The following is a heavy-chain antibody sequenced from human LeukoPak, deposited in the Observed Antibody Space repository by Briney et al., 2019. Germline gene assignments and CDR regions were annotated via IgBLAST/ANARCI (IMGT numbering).Heavy chain of an antibody. J-gene: IGHJ4*02. CDR2: IYPGDSET. D-gene: IGHD3-22*01. Sequence: GDSLKISCKASGYTFNNYRIAWVRQMPGKGLDWMGIIYPGDSETTYSPSFQGQVTISVDKSITTAYLQWSALKASDTAMYYCARLDERFYYDDIGYNFWGQGTQVTVSS. CDR1: GYTFNNYR. V-gene: IGHV5-51*01. CDR3: ARLDERFYYDDIGYNF.